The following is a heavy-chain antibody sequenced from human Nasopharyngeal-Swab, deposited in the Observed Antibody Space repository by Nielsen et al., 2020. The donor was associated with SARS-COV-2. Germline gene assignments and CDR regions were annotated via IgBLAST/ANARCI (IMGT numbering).Heavy chain of an antibody. CDR3: ARSPHYYYYMDV. J-gene: IGHJ6*03. V-gene: IGHV4-39*01. CDR2: VYYTGST. Sequence: GQAPGKGLQWIGSVYYTGSTYYNPSLKSRVTISVDTSQNQFSLKLRSATAADTAVYYCARSPHYYYYMDVWGTGTTVTVSS.